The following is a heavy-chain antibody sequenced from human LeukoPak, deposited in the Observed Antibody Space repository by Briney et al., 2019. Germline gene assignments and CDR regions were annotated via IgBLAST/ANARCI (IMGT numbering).Heavy chain of an antibody. Sequence: GRSLRLSCAASGFTFSSYGMHWVRQAPGKGLEWVAVISYDGSNKYYADSVKGRFTISRDNSKNTLYLQMNSLRAEDTAVYYCAKDSGRYYDLWSGYYHFDYWGQGTLVTVSS. CDR3: AKDSGRYYDLWSGYYHFDY. CDR1: GFTFSSYG. D-gene: IGHD3-3*01. CDR2: ISYDGSNK. V-gene: IGHV3-30*18. J-gene: IGHJ4*02.